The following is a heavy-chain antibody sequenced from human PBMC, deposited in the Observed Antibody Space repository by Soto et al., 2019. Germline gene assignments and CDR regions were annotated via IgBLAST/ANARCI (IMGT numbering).Heavy chain of an antibody. V-gene: IGHV4-31*03. J-gene: IGHJ6*02. CDR3: ARDVRRRAAAGNYYYYGMDV. CDR1: GGSISSGGYY. CDR2: IYYSGST. D-gene: IGHD6-13*01. Sequence: SETLSLTSTVSGGSISSGGYYWSWIRQHPGKGLEWIGYIYYSGSTYYNPSLKSRVTISVDTSKNQFSLKLSSVTAADTAVYYCARDVRRRAAAGNYYYYGMDVWGQGTTVT.